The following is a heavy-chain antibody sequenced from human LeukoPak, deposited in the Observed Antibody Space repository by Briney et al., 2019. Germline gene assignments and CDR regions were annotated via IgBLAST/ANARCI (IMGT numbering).Heavy chain of an antibody. Sequence: GRSLRLSCAASRFTFSSYDMHWVRQAPGKGLEWVAVIWYDGSKTYYADSVKGRFTISRDNSKNTLYLQMNSLRAEDTAVYYCARVPYGDYFDYWGQGTLVTVSS. V-gene: IGHV3-33*01. J-gene: IGHJ4*02. CDR3: ARVPYGDYFDY. CDR2: IWYDGSKT. D-gene: IGHD4-17*01. CDR1: RFTFSSYD.